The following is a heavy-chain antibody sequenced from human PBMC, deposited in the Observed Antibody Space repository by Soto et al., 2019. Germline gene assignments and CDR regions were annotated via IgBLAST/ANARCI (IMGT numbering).Heavy chain of an antibody. CDR2: LYYTGST. V-gene: IGHV4-61*01. D-gene: IGHD2-15*01. Sequence: QVQLQESGPGLVKPSETLSLTCSVSGGSVSSGYYWNWIRQSPGKGLEWIGHLYYTGSTNYNPSLKSRVTISVDTCKNQFFLNQTSVTAADTAVYYCARGPIPVVRRYFDSWGQGIPVTVPS. CDR1: GGSVSSGYY. J-gene: IGHJ4*02. CDR3: ARGPIPVVRRYFDS.